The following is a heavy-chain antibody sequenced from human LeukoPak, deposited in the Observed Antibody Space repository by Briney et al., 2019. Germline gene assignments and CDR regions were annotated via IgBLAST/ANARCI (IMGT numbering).Heavy chain of an antibody. CDR2: IIPHSGGT. CDR1: GYTLTDYY. V-gene: IGHV1-2*02. Sequence: ASVKVSCKASGYTLTDYYIHWVRQAPGQDLEWMGFIIPHSGGTTYEQRFQGRVTMTRDMSIGTFYMELSSLRSDDTAVYYCSTEDKYCTTPNCGAYWRQGTLVTVSS. CDR3: STEDKYCTTPNCGAY. J-gene: IGHJ4*02. D-gene: IGHD2-8*01.